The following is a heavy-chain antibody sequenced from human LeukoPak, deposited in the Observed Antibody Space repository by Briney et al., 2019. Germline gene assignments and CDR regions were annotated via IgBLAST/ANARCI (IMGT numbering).Heavy chain of an antibody. CDR2: IYSGGST. CDR1: GFTVSSNY. CDR3: ARPSSGSGWFDP. Sequence: QSGGSLRLSCAASGFTVSSNYMSWVRQAPGKGLEWVSVIYSGGSTYYADSVKGRFTISRDNSKNTLYLQMNSLRAEDTAVYYCARPSSGSGWFDPWGQGTPVTVSS. D-gene: IGHD6-19*01. V-gene: IGHV3-53*01. J-gene: IGHJ5*02.